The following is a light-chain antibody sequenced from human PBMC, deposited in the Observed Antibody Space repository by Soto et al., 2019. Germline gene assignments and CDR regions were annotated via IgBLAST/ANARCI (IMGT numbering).Light chain of an antibody. Sequence: DMVMTQSPATLSVSPGERATLSCRASQSVSSNLAWYQQKPGQAPRLLIYGASTRATGIPARFSGSGSGTEFTLTISSLQSEDFAVYYCQQYNNWPRTFGQGTKVDI. CDR2: GAS. CDR3: QQYNNWPRT. J-gene: IGKJ1*01. V-gene: IGKV3-15*01. CDR1: QSVSSN.